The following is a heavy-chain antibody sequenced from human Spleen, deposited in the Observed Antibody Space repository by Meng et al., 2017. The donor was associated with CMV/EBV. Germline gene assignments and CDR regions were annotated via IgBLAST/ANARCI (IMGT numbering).Heavy chain of an antibody. J-gene: IGHJ4*02. V-gene: IGHV4-39*07. Sequence: LKHSGSGLGRPSETLSLTLYCPGASISISICYCDWIRQPPGKGLEWIGIIYYSGSTFYNPSLKSRVTISLDTSKNQFSLKLGSVTAADTAVYYCARVAWLVSSFDYWGQGTLVTVSS. CDR1: GASISISICY. CDR2: IYYSGST. CDR3: ARVAWLVSSFDY. D-gene: IGHD3-22*01.